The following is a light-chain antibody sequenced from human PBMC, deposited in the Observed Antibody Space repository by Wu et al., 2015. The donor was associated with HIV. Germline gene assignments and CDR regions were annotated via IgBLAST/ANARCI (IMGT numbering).Light chain of an antibody. Sequence: EIVLTQSPGTLSLSPGERATLSCRASQSVSSNYLARYQQKPGQAPRLLIYGAFSRATGIPERFSGSGSGTDFTLTISRLEPEDFAVYYCQQYDTSRTWTFGQGTKVEIK. V-gene: IGKV3-20*01. CDR2: GAF. CDR1: QSVSSNY. J-gene: IGKJ1*01. CDR3: QQYDTSRTWT.